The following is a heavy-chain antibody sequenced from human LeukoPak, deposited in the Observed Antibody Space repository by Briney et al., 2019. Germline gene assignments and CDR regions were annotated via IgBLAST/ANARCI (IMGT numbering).Heavy chain of an antibody. CDR2: ISWDGYST. J-gene: IGHJ4*02. CDR3: AKGRVIYSTQSATDY. CDR1: GLTFDQYQ. Sequence: EGSLRLLCGLSGLTFDQYQTQCLRQFQGEGLEGGSDISWDGYSTYYAHSVKGRYPIHRHCSKNSLYLQMKTLRTEDTALYYCAKGRVIYSTQSATDYWGQGTLVTVSS. D-gene: IGHD6-13*01. V-gene: IGHV3-43*01.